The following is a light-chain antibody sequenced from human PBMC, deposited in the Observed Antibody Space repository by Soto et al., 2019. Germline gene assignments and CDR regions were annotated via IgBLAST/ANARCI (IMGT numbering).Light chain of an antibody. CDR3: QSYDSSLTTFV. CDR1: SSNIGAEYD. J-gene: IGLJ1*01. Sequence: QSVLTQPPGVSGAPGQRGAISCTGSSSNIGAEYDVHWYQQLPGTAPKRLIYGDNNRPSGVPDRFSGSKSGTSASLAITGLQPEDEADYYCQSYDSSLTTFVFGTGTKVTVL. V-gene: IGLV1-40*01. CDR2: GDN.